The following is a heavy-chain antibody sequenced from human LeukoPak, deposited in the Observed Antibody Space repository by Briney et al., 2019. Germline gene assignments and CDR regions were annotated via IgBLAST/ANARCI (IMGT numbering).Heavy chain of an antibody. V-gene: IGHV4-38-2*02. CDR3: ARGFRGDNFDY. CDR1: GYSTSSAYY. D-gene: IGHD7-27*01. Sequence: SETLSLTCSVSGYSTSSAYYWGWIRQPPGKGLEWIGTMYHSGSTNYNPSLKSRVTISVDTSKNQFSLKLSSVTAADTAVYFCARGFRGDNFDYWGQGTLVTVSS. CDR2: MYHSGST. J-gene: IGHJ4*02.